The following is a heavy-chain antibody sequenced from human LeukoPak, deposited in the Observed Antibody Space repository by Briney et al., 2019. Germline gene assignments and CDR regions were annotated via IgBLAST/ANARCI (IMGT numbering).Heavy chain of an antibody. CDR1: GGTFSSYA. V-gene: IGHV1-69*04. D-gene: IGHD3-10*01. Sequence: SVKVSCKASGGTFSSYAISWVRQAPGQGLEWMGRIIPILGIANYAQKFQGRVTITADKSTSTAYMELSSLRSEDTAVYYCARDDTMVRGVGGYWGQGTLVTVSS. J-gene: IGHJ4*02. CDR3: ARDDTMVRGVGGY. CDR2: IIPILGIA.